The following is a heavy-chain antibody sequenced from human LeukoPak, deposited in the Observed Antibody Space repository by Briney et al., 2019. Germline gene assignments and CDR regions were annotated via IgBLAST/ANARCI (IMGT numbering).Heavy chain of an antibody. J-gene: IGHJ4*02. CDR3: ATERGGWYYFDY. D-gene: IGHD6-19*01. V-gene: IGHV3-21*01. CDR1: GFTFSSYS. Sequence: TGGSLRLSCAASGFTFSSYSMNWVRQAPGKGLEWVSSISSSSSYIYYADSVKGRFTISRDNAKNSLYLQMNSLRAEDTAVYYCATERGGWYYFDYWGQGTLVTVSS. CDR2: ISSSSSYI.